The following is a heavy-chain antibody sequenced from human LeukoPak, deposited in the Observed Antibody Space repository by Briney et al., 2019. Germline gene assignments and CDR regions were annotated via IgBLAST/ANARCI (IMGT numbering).Heavy chain of an antibody. CDR2: IYHGGTT. J-gene: IGHJ4*02. CDR1: TGSISTYY. CDR3: ARHGGSLDYFDS. D-gene: IGHD2-15*01. Sequence: SETLSLTRSVSTGSISTYYWTWIRQSPGKGLEWIGYIYHGGTTSYNPSLKRRVTISVDSPKSQFFLRLTSLTAADTALYYCARHGGSLDYFDSWGPGSLVIVSS. V-gene: IGHV4-59*08.